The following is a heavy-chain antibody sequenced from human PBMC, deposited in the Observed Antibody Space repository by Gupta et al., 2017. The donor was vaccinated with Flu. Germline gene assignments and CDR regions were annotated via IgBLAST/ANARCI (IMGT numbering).Heavy chain of an antibody. CDR3: ARRTFHNGFDS. CDR1: GYTFIGFY. V-gene: IGHV1-2*02. D-gene: IGHD2-8*01. Sequence: QVQLVQSGPEVKKPGASVKVSCKTSGYTFIGFYMHWVRRAPGQGLEWMGWINPNSGDTDYAQKFQGRVTMTRDTSISTVHMELSRLRSDDTDVYYCARRTFHNGFDSWSQGTMVTVSS. CDR2: INPNSGDT. J-gene: IGHJ3*02.